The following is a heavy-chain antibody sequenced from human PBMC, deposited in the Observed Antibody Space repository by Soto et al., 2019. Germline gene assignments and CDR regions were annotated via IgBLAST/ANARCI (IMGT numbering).Heavy chain of an antibody. V-gene: IGHV3-66*01. D-gene: IGHD2-15*01. Sequence: EVQLVESGGGLVQPGGSLRLSCTASGFIVSDTYVNWDRQAPGKGLEWVPVISNRGDTHYADSVRGRFSLSRDISDNTLHLQMNNLRVEDTAVYYCAREPRYCRGGSCSITGDAYDIWGQGTMVTVSS. J-gene: IGHJ3*02. CDR3: AREPRYCRGGSCSITGDAYDI. CDR2: ISNRGDT. CDR1: GFIVSDTY.